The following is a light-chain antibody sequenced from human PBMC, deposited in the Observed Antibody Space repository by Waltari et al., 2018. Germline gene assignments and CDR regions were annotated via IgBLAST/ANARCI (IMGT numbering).Light chain of an antibody. CDR1: SSDVGAFTP. V-gene: IGLV2-14*03. CDR3: SSDTTSGSYV. CDR2: DVT. J-gene: IGLJ1*01. Sequence: QSVLTQPASVSESPGQSITIPCTGPSSDVGAFTPVSWYQQQPDKAPKLLIYDVTIRPSGVPDRFSGTKSGHTASLTISGLQVDDEADYYCSSDTTSGSYVFASGTKVTVL.